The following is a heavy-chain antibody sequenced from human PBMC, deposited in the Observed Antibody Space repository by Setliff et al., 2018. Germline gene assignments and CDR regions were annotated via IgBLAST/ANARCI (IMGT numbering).Heavy chain of an antibody. CDR1: GFSFSDYY. Sequence: GGSLRLSCAASGFSFSDYYMMWIRQAPGKGLEWISYISSSTRTMYYADSVKGRFTISRDNSKNTLYLQMNSLRAEDTAVYYCARIRRAFDIWGQGTMVTVSS. CDR3: ARIRRAFDI. D-gene: IGHD3-10*01. CDR2: ISSSTRTM. V-gene: IGHV3-11*01. J-gene: IGHJ3*02.